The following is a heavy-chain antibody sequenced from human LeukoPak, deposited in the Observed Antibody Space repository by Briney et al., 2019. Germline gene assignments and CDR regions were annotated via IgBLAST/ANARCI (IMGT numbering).Heavy chain of an antibody. CDR2: ISSSSSYI. CDR1: GFTFSSYS. J-gene: IGHJ4*02. CDR3: AREMVRGVIIDY. V-gene: IGHV3-21*01. D-gene: IGHD3-10*01. Sequence: GGSLRLPCAASGFTFSSYSMNWVRQAPGKGLEWVSSISSSSSYIYYADSVKGRFTISRDNAKNSLYLQMNSLRAEDTAVYYCAREMVRGVIIDYWGQGTLVTVSS.